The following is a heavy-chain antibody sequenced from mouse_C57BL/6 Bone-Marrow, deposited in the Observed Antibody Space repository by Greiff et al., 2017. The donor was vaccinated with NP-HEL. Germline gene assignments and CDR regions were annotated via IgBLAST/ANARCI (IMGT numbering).Heavy chain of an antibody. V-gene: IGHV5-17*01. CDR3: ARPGHGRWYFDV. J-gene: IGHJ1*03. CDR2: ISSGSSTI. CDR1: GFTFSDYG. Sequence: VKLVESGGGLVKPGGSLKLSCAASGFTFSDYGMHWVRQAPEKGLEWVAYISSGSSTIYYADTVQGRFTISRDTATNTLFLQMTRLRSEDTAKYYCARPGHGRWYFDVWGTGTTVTVSS.